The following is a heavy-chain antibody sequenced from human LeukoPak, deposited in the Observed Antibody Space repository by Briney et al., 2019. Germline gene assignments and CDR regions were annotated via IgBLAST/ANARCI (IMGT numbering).Heavy chain of an antibody. V-gene: IGHV1-24*01. CDR3: ATDLPYNYDTSD. D-gene: IGHD3-22*01. CDR2: FDPEDGET. Sequence: ASVKVSCKVSGHTLTELSMHWVRQAPGKGLEWMGGFDPEDGETIYAQKFQGRVTMTEDTSTDTAYMELSSLRSEDTAVYYCATDLPYNYDTSDWGQGTLVTVSS. J-gene: IGHJ4*02. CDR1: GHTLTELS.